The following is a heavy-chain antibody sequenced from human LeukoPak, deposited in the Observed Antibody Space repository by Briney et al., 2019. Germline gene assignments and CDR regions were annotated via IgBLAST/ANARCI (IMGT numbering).Heavy chain of an antibody. D-gene: IGHD6-6*01. CDR1: GGSFSGYF. CDR3: ARVTREAARYWYFDL. Sequence: SETLSLTCAVYGGSFSGYFWSWIRQSPGKGLEWIGEINHSGSTNHNPSLKSGVTISVDTSKDQFSLKLSSVTAADTAVYFCARVTREAARYWYFDLWGRGTLVTVSS. J-gene: IGHJ2*01. CDR2: INHSGST. V-gene: IGHV4-34*01.